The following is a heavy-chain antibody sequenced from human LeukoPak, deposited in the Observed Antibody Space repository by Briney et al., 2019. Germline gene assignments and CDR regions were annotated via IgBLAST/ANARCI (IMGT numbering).Heavy chain of an antibody. V-gene: IGHV1-46*01. CDR1: GYTFTSYY. Sequence: GASVKVSCKASGYTFTSYYMHWVRQAPGQGLEWMGIINPSVGSTSYAQKFQGRLTMTRDTSTSTVYMELSSLRSEDTAVYYCARAGRGGGFDYWGQGTLVIVFS. D-gene: IGHD1-14*01. CDR2: INPSVGST. CDR3: ARAGRGGGFDY. J-gene: IGHJ4*02.